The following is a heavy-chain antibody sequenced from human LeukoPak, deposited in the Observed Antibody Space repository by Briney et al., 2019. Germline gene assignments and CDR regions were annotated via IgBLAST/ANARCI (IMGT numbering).Heavy chain of an antibody. D-gene: IGHD5-12*01. CDR1: GFTFDDYA. CDR2: ISWNSGSI. V-gene: IGHV3-9*01. J-gene: IGHJ6*02. Sequence: GGSLRLSCAASGFTFDDYAMHWVRQAPGKGLEWVSGISWNSGSIGYADSVKGRFTISSDNAKNSLYLQMNSLRAEDTALYYCAKDIGSGSLYGMDVWGQGTTVTVSS. CDR3: AKDIGSGSLYGMDV.